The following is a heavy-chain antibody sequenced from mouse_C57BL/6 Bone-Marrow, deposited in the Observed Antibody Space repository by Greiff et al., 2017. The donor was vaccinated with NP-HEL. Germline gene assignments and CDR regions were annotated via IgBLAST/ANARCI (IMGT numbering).Heavy chain of an antibody. CDR1: GFTFSDYG. Sequence: EVKLMKSGGGLVKPGGSLKLSCAASGFTFSDYGMHWVRQAPEKGLEWVAYISSGSSTIYYADTVKGRFTISRDNAKNTLFLQMTSLRSEDTAMYYCASQGPYYYGSSHWYFDVWGTGTTVTVSS. CDR2: ISSGSSTI. J-gene: IGHJ1*03. V-gene: IGHV5-17*01. D-gene: IGHD1-1*01. CDR3: ASQGPYYYGSSHWYFDV.